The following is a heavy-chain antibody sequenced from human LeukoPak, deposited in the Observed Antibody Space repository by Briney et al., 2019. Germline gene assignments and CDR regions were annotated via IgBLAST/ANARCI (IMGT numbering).Heavy chain of an antibody. CDR3: VRQPPGVYDTTQNWFDP. V-gene: IGHV5-10-1*01. CDR1: GYSFPSYW. Sequence: GESLQISCQVSGYSFPSYWITWVRQVPGKGLEWMGRTAPSDSYTNYNPSFEGHVTMSVEKSITTVYLQWSSLKASDTAMYYCVRQPPGVYDTTQNWFDPWGQGTLVTVSS. CDR2: TAPSDSYT. D-gene: IGHD3-22*01. J-gene: IGHJ5*02.